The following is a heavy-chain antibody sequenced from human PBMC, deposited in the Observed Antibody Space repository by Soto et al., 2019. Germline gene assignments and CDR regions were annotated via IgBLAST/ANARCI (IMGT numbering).Heavy chain of an antibody. CDR1: GYTFTSYG. J-gene: IGHJ5*02. Sequence: ASVKVSCKASGYTFTSYGISWVRQAPGQGLEWMGWISAYNGNTNYAQKLQGRVTMTTDTSTSTAYMELRSLRSDDTAVYYCARDAPAGIAANWLDPWGQGTLVTVSS. CDR3: ARDAPAGIAANWLDP. V-gene: IGHV1-18*01. D-gene: IGHD6-13*01. CDR2: ISAYNGNT.